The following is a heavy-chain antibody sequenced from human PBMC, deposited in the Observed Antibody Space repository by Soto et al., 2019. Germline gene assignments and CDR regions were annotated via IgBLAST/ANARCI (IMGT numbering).Heavy chain of an antibody. D-gene: IGHD3-10*01. CDR3: ARDATTMVLLLITSWFDP. Sequence: QVQLAESGGGVVQPGRSLRLSCAASGFTFSLYAMHWVRQAPGKGLEWVAVISHDGTNTFYADSVKGRFTISRDNSNNPLYLQMNRLRAEDTAVYYCARDATTMVLLLITSWFDPWGQGTLVTVSS. V-gene: IGHV3-30-3*01. CDR2: ISHDGTNT. J-gene: IGHJ5*02. CDR1: GFTFSLYA.